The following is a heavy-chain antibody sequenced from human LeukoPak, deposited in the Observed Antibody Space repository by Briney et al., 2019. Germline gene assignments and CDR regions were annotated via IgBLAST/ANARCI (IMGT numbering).Heavy chain of an antibody. V-gene: IGHV3-64*01. CDR2: ISSNGGST. J-gene: IGHJ4*02. CDR1: GFTFSSYA. Sequence: PGGSLGLSCAASGFTFSSYAMHWVRQAPGKGLEYVSAISSNGGSTYYANSVKGRFTISRDNSKNTLYLQMNSLRAEDTAVYYCAKGDGSALDYWGQGTLVTVSS. CDR3: AKGDGSALDY. D-gene: IGHD2-15*01.